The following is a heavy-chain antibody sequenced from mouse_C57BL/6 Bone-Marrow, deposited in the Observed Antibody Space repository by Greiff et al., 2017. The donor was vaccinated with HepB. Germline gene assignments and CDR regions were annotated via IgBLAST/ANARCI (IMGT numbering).Heavy chain of an antibody. Sequence: EVKLMESGGGLVQPGGSLKLSCAASGFTFSDYYMYWVRQTPEKRLEWVAYISNGGGSTYYPDTVKGRFTISRDNAKNTLYLQMSRLKSEDTAMYYCARLTEYFDYWGQGTTLTVSS. CDR1: GFTFSDYY. CDR3: ARLTEYFDY. D-gene: IGHD1-1*01. V-gene: IGHV5-12*01. J-gene: IGHJ2*01. CDR2: ISNGGGST.